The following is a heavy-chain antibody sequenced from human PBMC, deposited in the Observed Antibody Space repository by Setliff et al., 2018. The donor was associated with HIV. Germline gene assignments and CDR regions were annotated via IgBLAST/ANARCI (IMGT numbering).Heavy chain of an antibody. V-gene: IGHV1-18*01. CDR2: ISAYNGNT. CDR3: ARGGGGYYYVGAVDI. D-gene: IGHD3-22*01. CDR1: GYTFTSYG. Sequence: GASVKVSCKASGYTFTSYGISWVRQAPGQGLEWMGWISAYNGNTNYAQKFQGRVTMTGNTSISTAYMELSSLRSEDTAVYYCARGGGGYYYVGAVDIWGQGTVVTVSS. J-gene: IGHJ3*02.